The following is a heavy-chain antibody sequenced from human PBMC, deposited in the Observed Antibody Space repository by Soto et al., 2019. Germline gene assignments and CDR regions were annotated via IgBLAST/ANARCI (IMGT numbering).Heavy chain of an antibody. V-gene: IGHV4-34*01. Sequence: QVQLQQWGAGLLKPSETLSLTCTVNGGSLTGYYWSWFRQPPGKGLEWIGEVKDGGSTNYSPSLRGRVPLSADTTKHPCSRRPNAGTAADTAVYFCERGQEGIVATHWDQGALVTVSS. CDR2: VKDGGST. CDR3: ERGQEGIVATH. CDR1: GGSLTGYY. J-gene: IGHJ4*02. D-gene: IGHD5-12*01.